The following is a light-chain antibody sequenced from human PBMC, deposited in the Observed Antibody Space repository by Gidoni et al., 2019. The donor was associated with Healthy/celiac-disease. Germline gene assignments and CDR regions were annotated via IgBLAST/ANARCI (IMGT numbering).Light chain of an antibody. CDR3: QQYNSSPRT. CDR2: WAS. V-gene: IGKV4-1*01. J-gene: IGKJ4*01. Sequence: DIVMTQPPDLLAVSLGGSATINCKSSQSVLYSSNNKNYLAWYQQKPGQPPKLLIYWASTRESGVPDRFSGSGSGTDFTLTISSLQAEDVAVYYCQQYNSSPRTFXGXTKVEIK. CDR1: QSVLYSSNNKNY.